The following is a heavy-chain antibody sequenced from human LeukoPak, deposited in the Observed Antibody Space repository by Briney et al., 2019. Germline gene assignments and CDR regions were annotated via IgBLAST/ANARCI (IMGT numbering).Heavy chain of an antibody. Sequence: PGGSLRPSCAASGFTFSSYAMSWVRQAPGKGLEWVSAISGSGGSTYYADSVKGRFTISRDNSKNTLYLQMNSLRAEDTAVYHCAKGHGITIFSVVDYWGQGTLVTVSS. CDR3: AKGHGITIFSVVDY. CDR2: ISGSGGST. D-gene: IGHD3-9*01. CDR1: GFTFSSYA. V-gene: IGHV3-23*01. J-gene: IGHJ4*02.